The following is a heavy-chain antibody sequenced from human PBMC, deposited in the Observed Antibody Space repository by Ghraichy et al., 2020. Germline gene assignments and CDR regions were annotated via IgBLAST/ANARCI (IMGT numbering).Heavy chain of an antibody. CDR2: IYYSGST. CDR1: GGSISSYY. J-gene: IGHJ6*02. CDR3: ARDVVPSATKYGLDV. D-gene: IGHD2-2*01. Sequence: ESLNISCTVSGGSISSYYWNWIRQPPGKGLEWIGYIYYSGSTNYNSSLKSRVTISVDPSKNQFSLKLSSVTAADTAVYYCARDVVPSATKYGLDVWGQGTTVTASS. V-gene: IGHV4-59*01.